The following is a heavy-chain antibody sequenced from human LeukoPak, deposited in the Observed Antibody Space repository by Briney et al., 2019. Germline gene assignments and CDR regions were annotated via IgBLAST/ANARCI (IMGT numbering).Heavy chain of an antibody. J-gene: IGHJ4*02. D-gene: IGHD4-23*01. CDR2: ISAYNGNT. CDR1: GYTFTSYG. Sequence: GASVKVSCKASGYTFTSYGISWVRQAPGQGLEWMGWISAYNGNTNYAQKLQGRVTMTTDTSTSTAYMELRSLRFDDTAVYYCAKLDYGGNTVAPDYWGQGTLVTVSS. CDR3: AKLDYGGNTVAPDY. V-gene: IGHV1-18*01.